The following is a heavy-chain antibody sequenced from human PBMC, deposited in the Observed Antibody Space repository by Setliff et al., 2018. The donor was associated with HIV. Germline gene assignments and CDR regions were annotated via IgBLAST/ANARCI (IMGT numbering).Heavy chain of an antibody. CDR1: GITFSTNA. J-gene: IGHJ3*01. D-gene: IGHD2-2*01. V-gene: IGHV3-30*03. Sequence: LRLSCAASGITFSTNAMHWVRQVPGKGLQWVAVIAHDGSTQYYADSVLGRFTISRDNSKNTLDLQMNSLRVDDTAIYYCAREHRTSDAFDVWGQGTMVTVS. CDR3: AREHRTSDAFDV. CDR2: IAHDGSTQ.